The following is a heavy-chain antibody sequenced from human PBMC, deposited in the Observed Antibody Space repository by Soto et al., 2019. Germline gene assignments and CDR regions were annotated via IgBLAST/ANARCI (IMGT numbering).Heavy chain of an antibody. Sequence: LRLSCAASGFTFSSYAMSWVRQAPGKGLEWVSAISGSGGSTYYADSVKGRFTISRDNSKNTLYLQMNSLRAEDTAVYYCAKEGYCSSTSCPEPMDVWGQGTTVTVSS. J-gene: IGHJ6*02. CDR2: ISGSGGST. CDR1: GFTFSSYA. D-gene: IGHD2-2*01. CDR3: AKEGYCSSTSCPEPMDV. V-gene: IGHV3-23*01.